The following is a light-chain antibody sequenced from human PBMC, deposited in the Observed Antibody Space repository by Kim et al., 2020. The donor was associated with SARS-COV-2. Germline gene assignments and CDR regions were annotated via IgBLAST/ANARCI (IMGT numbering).Light chain of an antibody. Sequence: EIVLTQSPDTLSLSPGERATLSCGASQKITSNYLAWFQQKPGQAPSLLIYGASSRAAGVPDRFSGSGSETDFTLTISRLEPEDIAVYYCQKYDDAPWTFGQGTKVDIK. CDR1: QKITSNY. V-gene: IGKV3-20*01. J-gene: IGKJ1*01. CDR2: GAS. CDR3: QKYDDAPWT.